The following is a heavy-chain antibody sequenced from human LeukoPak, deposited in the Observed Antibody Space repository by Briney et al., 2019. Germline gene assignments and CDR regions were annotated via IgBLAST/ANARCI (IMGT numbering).Heavy chain of an antibody. CDR1: GFTVSSKY. J-gene: IGHJ4*02. CDR3: ARLATSTGSYVHY. Sequence: PGGSLSLSCAGSGFTVSSKYMSWVRQAPGKGLEWLSVIYDGGGANYADSVKARFTISRDNSKKTLYLQMDSLRAEDTAVYYCARLATSTGSYVHYWGQGTLVPVSS. V-gene: IGHV3-53*01. D-gene: IGHD1-26*01. CDR2: IYDGGGA.